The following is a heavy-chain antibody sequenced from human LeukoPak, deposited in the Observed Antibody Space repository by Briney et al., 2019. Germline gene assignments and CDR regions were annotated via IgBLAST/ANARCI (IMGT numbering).Heavy chain of an antibody. CDR3: AKDGFRATTVNPDDYYYYYYYYMDV. CDR2: IKQDGSEK. J-gene: IGHJ6*03. D-gene: IGHD4-17*01. Sequence: GGSLRLSCAASGFTFSSYWMSWVRQAPGKGLEWVANIKQDGSEKYYVDSVKGRFTISRDNAKNSLYLQMNSLRAGDTAVYYCAKDGFRATTVNPDDYYYYYYYYMDVWGKGTTVTISS. CDR1: GFTFSSYW. V-gene: IGHV3-7*01.